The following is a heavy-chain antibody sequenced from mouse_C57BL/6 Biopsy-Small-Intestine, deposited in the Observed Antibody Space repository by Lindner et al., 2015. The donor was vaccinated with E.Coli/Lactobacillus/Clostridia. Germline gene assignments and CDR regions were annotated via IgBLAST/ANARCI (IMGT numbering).Heavy chain of an antibody. Sequence: VQLQESGPGLVKPSQTVFLTCTVTGISITTGNYRWSWIRQFPGSKLEWIGYIYYSGTITYNPSLTSRTTITRDTPKNQFFLEMNSLTAEDTATYYCARGGGTWDYYAMDYWGQGTSVTVSS. CDR3: ARGGGTWDYYAMDY. V-gene: IGHV3-5*01. CDR2: IYYSGTI. J-gene: IGHJ4*01. D-gene: IGHD3-3*01. CDR1: GISITTGNYR.